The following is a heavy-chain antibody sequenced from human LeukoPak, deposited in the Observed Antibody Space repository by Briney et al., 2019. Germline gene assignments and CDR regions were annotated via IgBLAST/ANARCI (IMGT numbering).Heavy chain of an antibody. CDR2: IYPGDSDT. V-gene: IGHV5-51*01. J-gene: IGHJ6*03. D-gene: IGHD5-18*01. Sequence: GESLKMSCKGPGYSLTSYWLGWVRQMPGKGVEWMGIIYPGDSDTRHSPSCQGQVTNSADKSISPAYPQQSSLEASVHALAYLARGRLGNSCGNTGRTDYYYYIDVWGKGATFTVSS. CDR1: GYSLTSYW. CDR3: ARGRLGNSCGNTGRTDYYYYIDV.